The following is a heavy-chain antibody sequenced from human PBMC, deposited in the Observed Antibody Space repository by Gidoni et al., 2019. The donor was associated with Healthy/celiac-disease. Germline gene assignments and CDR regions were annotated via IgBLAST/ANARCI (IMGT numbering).Heavy chain of an antibody. D-gene: IGHD6-13*01. V-gene: IGHV4-34*01. CDR2: INHSGST. Sequence: QVQLQQWGAGLLKPSETMSLTCAVYGGSFSGYYWSWIRQPPGKGLEGIGEINHSGSTNYNPSLKSRVTISVDTSKNQFSLKLSSVTAADTAVYYCARERGAAAGKGPLDYWGQGTLVTVSS. J-gene: IGHJ4*02. CDR3: ARERGAAAGKGPLDY. CDR1: GGSFSGYY.